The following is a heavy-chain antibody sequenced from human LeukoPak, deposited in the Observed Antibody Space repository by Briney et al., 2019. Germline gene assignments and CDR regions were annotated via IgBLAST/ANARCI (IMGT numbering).Heavy chain of an antibody. CDR2: IYYSRST. CDR3: AREVAAAGTIWFDP. J-gene: IGHJ5*02. V-gene: IGHV4-59*01. CDR1: GGSISSYY. Sequence: SETLSLTCTVSGGSISSYYWSWIRQPPGKGLEWIGYIYYSRSTNYNPSLKSRVTISVDTSKNQFSLKLSSVTAADTAVYYCAREVAAAGTIWFDPWGQGTLVTVSS. D-gene: IGHD6-13*01.